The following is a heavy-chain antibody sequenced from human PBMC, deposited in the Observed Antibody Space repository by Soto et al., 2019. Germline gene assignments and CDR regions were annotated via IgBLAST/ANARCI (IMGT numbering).Heavy chain of an antibody. Sequence: EVQLVESGGGLVQRGGSLRLSCAASGFTFSSYWMSGVRQPPGKGLEWVANIKKDGSEKNYVDSVRGRLTISRDNAKNSLYLQMNSLRAEDTAVYYCARGFGPRLGVDVWGQGTLVTVSS. CDR3: ARGFGPRLGVDV. CDR1: GFTFSSYW. V-gene: IGHV3-7*03. J-gene: IGHJ4*02. CDR2: IKKDGSEK. D-gene: IGHD3-10*01.